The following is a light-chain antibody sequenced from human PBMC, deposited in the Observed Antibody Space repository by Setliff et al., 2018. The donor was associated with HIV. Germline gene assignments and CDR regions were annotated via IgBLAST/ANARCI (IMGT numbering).Light chain of an antibody. CDR3: CSHAGSGTYI. CDR2: EVT. V-gene: IGLV2-23*02. J-gene: IGLJ1*01. Sequence: QSALTQPASVSGSPGQSITISCTGTSSDIGSYDLVSWFQQHPGKAPKAIIYEVTKRPSGVSNRFSGSKSGNTASLTISGLQAEDEADYFCCSHAGSGTYICATGTKVTV. CDR1: SSDIGSYDL.